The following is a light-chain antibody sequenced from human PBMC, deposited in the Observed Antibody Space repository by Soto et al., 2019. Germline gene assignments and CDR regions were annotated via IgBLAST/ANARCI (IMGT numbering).Light chain of an antibody. CDR2: DAS. CDR3: QQRANWPHT. CDR1: QSVSSY. J-gene: IGKJ2*01. Sequence: DMEMTQSPSSLSASVGDRATLSCRASQSVSSYLAWYQQKPGQAPRLLIYDASKRATGIPARFSGSGSGTDFTLTISSLEPEDSAVYYCQQRANWPHTFGQGTKLEIK. V-gene: IGKV3-11*01.